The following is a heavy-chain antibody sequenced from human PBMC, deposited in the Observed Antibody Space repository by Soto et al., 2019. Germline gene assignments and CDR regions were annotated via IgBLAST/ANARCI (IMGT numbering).Heavy chain of an antibody. CDR2: IWYDGSNK. D-gene: IGHD3-22*01. Sequence: QVQLVESGGGVVQPGRSLRLSCAASGFTFSSYGMHWVRQAPGKGLEWGAVIWYDGSNKYYADSVKGLFTISIDNSKKALYPQLTGLRAENTAVYYCARDYDRSGDPRYYFDYWGQGTLVTVAS. V-gene: IGHV3-33*01. CDR1: GFTFSSYG. CDR3: ARDYDRSGDPRYYFDY. J-gene: IGHJ4*02.